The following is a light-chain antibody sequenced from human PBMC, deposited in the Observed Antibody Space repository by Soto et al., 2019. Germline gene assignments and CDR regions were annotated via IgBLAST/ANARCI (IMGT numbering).Light chain of an antibody. CDR2: DVG. Sequence: QSALTQPASVSGSPGQSITISCTGTSSDIGGYNSVSWYQHHPGKAPKLIIYDVGDLPSGVSYRFSGSKSGNTASLTISGLQAVDEADYYCSSYTSSSTNVFGTGTKVTVL. CDR1: SSDIGGYNS. J-gene: IGLJ1*01. V-gene: IGLV2-14*03. CDR3: SSYTSSSTNV.